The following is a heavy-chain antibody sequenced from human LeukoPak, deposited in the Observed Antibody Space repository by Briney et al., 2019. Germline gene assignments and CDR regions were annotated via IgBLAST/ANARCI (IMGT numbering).Heavy chain of an antibody. J-gene: IGHJ5*02. CDR1: GGSISDYY. D-gene: IGHD6-19*01. V-gene: IGHV4-4*07. Sequence: SETLSLTCTVSGGSISDYYWSWIRQPAGQGLEWIGRIYSSGSTNYNPSLKSRVTISVDKSKNQFSLKMTSVTAADTAVYYCARMVQGYSSVWPETGNNWFDPWGQGTLVTVS. CDR2: IYSSGST. CDR3: ARMVQGYSSVWPETGNNWFDP.